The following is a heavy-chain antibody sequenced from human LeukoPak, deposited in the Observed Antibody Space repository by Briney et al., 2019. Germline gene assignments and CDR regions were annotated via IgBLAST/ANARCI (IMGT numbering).Heavy chain of an antibody. Sequence: GGSLRLSCAASGFTFNNYAMNWVRQAPGKGLEWVSAITIGATDTFYLDSVKGRFTISRDNSKNTLYLQMSSLRAVDTAIYYCAKSRAADTTLLFDYWGQGTLVTVSS. CDR1: GFTFNNYA. J-gene: IGHJ4*02. V-gene: IGHV3-23*01. D-gene: IGHD6-13*01. CDR3: AKSRAADTTLLFDY. CDR2: ITIGATDT.